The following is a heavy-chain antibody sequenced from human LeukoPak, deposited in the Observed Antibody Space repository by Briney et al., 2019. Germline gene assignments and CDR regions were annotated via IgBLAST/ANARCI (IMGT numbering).Heavy chain of an antibody. CDR1: GGSISSGGYS. V-gene: IGHV4-30-2*01. CDR2: IYHSGST. CDR3: ARHKGGTGTTLYFQH. Sequence: SQTLSLTCAVSGGSISSGGYSWSWIRQPPGKGLEWIGYIYHSGSTYYNPSLKSRVTISVDRSKNQFSLKLSSVTAADTAVYYCARHKGGTGTTLYFQHWGQGTLVTVSS. J-gene: IGHJ1*01. D-gene: IGHD1-1*01.